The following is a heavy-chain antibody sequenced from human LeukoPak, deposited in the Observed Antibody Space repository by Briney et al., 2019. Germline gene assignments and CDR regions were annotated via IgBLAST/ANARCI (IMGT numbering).Heavy chain of an antibody. Sequence: GGSLRLSCAASGFTFSDYYMNWIRQAPGNGLEWVSYISSSGSTIYYADSVKGRFTISRDNAKNSLYLQMNSLRAEDTAVYYCAREFVTWGPGSYYYHGMDVWGQGTTVTVPS. J-gene: IGHJ6*02. D-gene: IGHD2/OR15-2a*01. CDR1: GFTFSDYY. CDR2: ISSSGSTI. CDR3: AREFVTWGPGSYYYHGMDV. V-gene: IGHV3-11*01.